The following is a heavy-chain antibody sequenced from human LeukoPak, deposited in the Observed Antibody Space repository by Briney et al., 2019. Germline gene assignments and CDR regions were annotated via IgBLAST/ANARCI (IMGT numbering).Heavy chain of an antibody. Sequence: SETLSLTCTASGGSISSSSYYWGWIRQPPGKGLEWIGSIYYSGSTYYNPSLKSRVTISVDTSQNQFSLKLSSVTAADTAVYSCVGYCSSTSSPYYYYYMDVWGKGTTVTVSS. CDR2: IYYSGST. CDR3: VGYCSSTSSPYYYYYMDV. CDR1: GGSISSSSYY. J-gene: IGHJ6*03. V-gene: IGHV4-39*01. D-gene: IGHD2-2*01.